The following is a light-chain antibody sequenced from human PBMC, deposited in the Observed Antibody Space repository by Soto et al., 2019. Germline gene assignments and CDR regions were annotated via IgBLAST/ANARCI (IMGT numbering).Light chain of an antibody. CDR2: AAS. J-gene: IGKJ5*01. CDR3: QQSYSTLIP. CDR1: QSISSY. V-gene: IGKV1-39*01. Sequence: IHMTQCPSSVSATVGNRVTITCRTSQSISSYLNWYQQKPGKAPKLLIYAASSLQSGVPSRFSGSGSGTDFTLTISSLQPEDFATYYCQQSYSTLIPFGQGTRLEIK.